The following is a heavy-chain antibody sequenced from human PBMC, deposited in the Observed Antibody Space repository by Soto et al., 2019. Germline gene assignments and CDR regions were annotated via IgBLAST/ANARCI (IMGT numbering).Heavy chain of an antibody. CDR1: GYTLNEVA. Sequence: QVQLVQSGAEVKKPGASVKVSCKVSGYTLNEVAMHWVRQAPGKGLEWLGGFDPDEAGTIYAQHFQGRVTMTEDTSTDKLYMELSSLRYEDTALYFCTTYHSDYNFDHWGQRTLVTVSS. J-gene: IGHJ5*02. CDR3: TTYHSDYNFDH. CDR2: FDPDEAGT. D-gene: IGHD4-4*01. V-gene: IGHV1-24*01.